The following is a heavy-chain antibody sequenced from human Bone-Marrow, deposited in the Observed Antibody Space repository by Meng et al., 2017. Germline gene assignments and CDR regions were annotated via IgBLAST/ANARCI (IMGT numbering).Heavy chain of an antibody. CDR2: IETKYSSYAT. V-gene: IGHV3-73*01. Sequence: GESLKISCAASGFTFSGYGMHWVRQTSEKGLEWIGRIETKYSSYATSYAASVRGRFTISRDDSINTAYLQMNSLKTEDTALYYCTIYTSGHIWGQGTMVTVSS. J-gene: IGHJ3*02. CDR3: TIYTSGHI. CDR1: GFTFSGYG. D-gene: IGHD6-19*01.